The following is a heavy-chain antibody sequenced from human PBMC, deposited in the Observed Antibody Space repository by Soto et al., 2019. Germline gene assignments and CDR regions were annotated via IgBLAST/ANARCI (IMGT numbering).Heavy chain of an antibody. CDR3: AREDDGGDTLDV. D-gene: IGHD2-21*02. J-gene: IGHJ6*02. Sequence: SETLSLTCSVSDDSINSDKYYWGWIRQPPGKGLEWIGYIHHSGSILYNPSLKSRVTISVDTSKNQFSLHLSSVTAADTAVYFCAREDDGGDTLDVWGQGITVTVSS. V-gene: IGHV4-30-4*08. CDR1: DDSINSDKYY. CDR2: IHHSGSI.